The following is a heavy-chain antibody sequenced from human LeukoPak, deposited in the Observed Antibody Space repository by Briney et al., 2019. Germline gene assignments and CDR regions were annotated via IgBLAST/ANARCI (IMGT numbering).Heavy chain of an antibody. V-gene: IGHV4-34*01. CDR2: INHSGST. J-gene: IGHJ5*02. Sequence: PSETLSLTCAVYGGSFSGYYWSWIRQPPGKGLEWIGEINHSGSTNYNPSLKSRVTISVDTSKNQFSLKLSSVTAADTAVYYCARGRLVYGFWSGGDIRHNWFDPWGQGTLVTVSS. CDR3: ARGRLVYGFWSGGDIRHNWFDP. CDR1: GGSFSGYY. D-gene: IGHD3-3*01.